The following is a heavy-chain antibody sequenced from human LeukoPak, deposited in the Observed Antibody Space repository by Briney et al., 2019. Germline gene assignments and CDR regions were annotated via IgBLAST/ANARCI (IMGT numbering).Heavy chain of an antibody. V-gene: IGHV4-38-2*01. CDR1: GYSISSGYY. Sequence: SETLSLTCAVSGYSISSGYYRGWIRQPPGKGLVWIGSIYHSGSTYYNPSLKSRVTISVDTSKNQFSLKLSSVTAADTAVYYCARRGNDAFDIWGQGTMVTVSS. J-gene: IGHJ3*02. CDR3: ARRGNDAFDI. CDR2: IYHSGST. D-gene: IGHD6-25*01.